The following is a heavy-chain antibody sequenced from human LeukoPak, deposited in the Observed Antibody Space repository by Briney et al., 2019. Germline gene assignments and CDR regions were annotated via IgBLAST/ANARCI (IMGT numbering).Heavy chain of an antibody. V-gene: IGHV4-34*01. CDR1: GGSFSGYY. CDR3: AGRPTTVTGSWFDP. J-gene: IGHJ5*02. Sequence: SETLSLTCAVYGGSFSGYYWSWIRQPPGKGLEWIGEINHSGSTNYNPSLKSRVTISVDTSKNQFSLKLSSVTAADTAVYYCAGRPTTVTGSWFDPWGQGTLATVSS. CDR2: INHSGST. D-gene: IGHD4-11*01.